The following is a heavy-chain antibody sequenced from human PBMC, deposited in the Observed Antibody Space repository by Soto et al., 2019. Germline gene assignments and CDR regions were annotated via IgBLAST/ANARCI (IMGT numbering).Heavy chain of an antibody. Sequence: QVQLQASGPGLVKPSQTLSLTCTVSGGSISSGDYYWSWIRQPPGKGLEWIGYIYYSGSTYYNPSLKSRVSISVDTPKNQFSMKLSSVTGADTAVYYCASIVGATDGIDYWGQGTLVTVSS. CDR1: GGSISSGDYY. CDR2: IYYSGST. J-gene: IGHJ4*02. D-gene: IGHD1-26*01. V-gene: IGHV4-30-4*01. CDR3: ASIVGATDGIDY.